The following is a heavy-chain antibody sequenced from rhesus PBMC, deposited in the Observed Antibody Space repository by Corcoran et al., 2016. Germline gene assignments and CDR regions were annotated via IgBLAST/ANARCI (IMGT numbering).Heavy chain of an antibody. V-gene: IGHV4-165*02. D-gene: IGHD6-43*01. CDR1: GGSISGFY. Sequence: QVQLQESGPGLVKPSETLSLTSAVSGGSISGFYWNCIPQHPRKGLEWLGYIGGSSGITYYNPSLNRRVSISTDTSKSHFSLKLRSGTAADTAMYYCARSQGVAAALDYWGQGVLGTVSS. CDR3: ARSQGVAAALDY. J-gene: IGHJ4*01. CDR2: IGGSSGIT.